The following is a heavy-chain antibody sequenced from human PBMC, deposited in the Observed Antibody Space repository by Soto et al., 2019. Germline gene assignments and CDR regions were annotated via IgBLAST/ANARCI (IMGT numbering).Heavy chain of an antibody. Sequence: SETLSLTCAVYGGSFSGYYWNWIRQSPGKGLEWIGEINHNGSTKYNLSLKSRATISVDTSKNQFSLKVSSVTAADTAVYYCARRIVVVTAHDYWGQGTLVTVSS. D-gene: IGHD2-21*02. V-gene: IGHV4-34*01. CDR2: INHNGST. CDR1: GGSFSGYY. J-gene: IGHJ4*02. CDR3: ARRIVVVTAHDY.